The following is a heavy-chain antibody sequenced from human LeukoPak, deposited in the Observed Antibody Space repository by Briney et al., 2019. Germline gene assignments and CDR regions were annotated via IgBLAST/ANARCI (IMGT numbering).Heavy chain of an antibody. Sequence: PSETLSLTCTVSGGSISSYFWSWIRQPPGKGLEWIGYIYYSGSTKYNPSLKSRVTISVDTSKNQFSLELSSVTAADTAVYYCARGARAGYNLEPFDYWGQGTLVTVSS. CDR3: ARGARAGYNLEPFDY. CDR2: IYYSGST. V-gene: IGHV4-59*08. D-gene: IGHD5-24*01. CDR1: GGSISSYF. J-gene: IGHJ4*02.